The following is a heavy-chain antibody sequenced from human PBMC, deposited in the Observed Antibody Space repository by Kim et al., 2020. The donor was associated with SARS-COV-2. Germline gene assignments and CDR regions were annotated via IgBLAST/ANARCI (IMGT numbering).Heavy chain of an antibody. Sequence: GGSLRLSCAASGFTFSSHAMHWVRQAPGKGLEWVAIIFSDGRREYYADSVKGRFTITRDNSGYTLYLQMSNLRTEDSAVYNCARDLTGHFSFDFWGQGTL. D-gene: IGHD7-27*01. J-gene: IGHJ4*02. V-gene: IGHV3-30*04. CDR3: ARDLTGHFSFDF. CDR2: IFSDGRRE. CDR1: GFTFSSHA.